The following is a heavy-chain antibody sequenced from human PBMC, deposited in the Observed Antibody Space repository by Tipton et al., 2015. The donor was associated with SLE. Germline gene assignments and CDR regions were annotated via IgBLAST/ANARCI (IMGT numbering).Heavy chain of an antibody. CDR1: GGSMNSGTYY. Sequence: TLSLTCTVSGGSMNSGTYYWSWIRQSAGKGMEWIGHIYSYGSTNFNNPSLKSRVTISIDTSENQFSLELTSVTAADTAVYYCARGPYMPRGELPHVAFDIWGQGTMVTVSS. V-gene: IGHV4-61*09. J-gene: IGHJ3*02. CDR3: ARGPYMPRGELPHVAFDI. CDR2: IYSYGST. D-gene: IGHD1-7*01.